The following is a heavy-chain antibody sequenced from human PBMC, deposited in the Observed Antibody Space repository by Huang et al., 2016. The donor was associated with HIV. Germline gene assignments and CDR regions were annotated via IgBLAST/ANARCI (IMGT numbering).Heavy chain of an antibody. V-gene: IGHV1-8*01. CDR2: MNPNSGNT. CDR3: ARGLGRTRRFDY. CDR1: GYTFANYD. D-gene: IGHD2-2*01. Sequence: QVLLVQSGAEMRKTGASVKVSCKGSGYTFANYDINWGRKASGQGLEWRGWMNPNSGNTGYAQKFKGRVAMTRNTSMTTAYMELRSLRSDDTAVYFCARGLGRTRRFDYWGQGALVNVYS. J-gene: IGHJ4*02.